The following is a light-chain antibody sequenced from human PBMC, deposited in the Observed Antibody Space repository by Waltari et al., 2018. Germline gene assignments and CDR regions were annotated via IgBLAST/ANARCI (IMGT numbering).Light chain of an antibody. J-gene: IGKJ1*01. V-gene: IGKV3-20*01. CDR2: GAS. CDR3: QHYVRLPAT. CDR1: QSVSRS. Sequence: TVLTQSPGTLSLSPGERAPLPCRASQSVSRSLAWYQQKPGQAPKLLIYGASTRATGIPDRFTGSGSGTDFSLTISSLEPEDFAIYFCQHYVRLPATFGQGTKVEIK.